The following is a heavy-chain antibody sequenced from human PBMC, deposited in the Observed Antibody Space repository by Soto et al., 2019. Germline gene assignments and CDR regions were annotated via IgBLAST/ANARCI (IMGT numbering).Heavy chain of an antibody. CDR1: GYTFPTYG. CDR2: ISAYNDNT. CDR3: ARDRRYYDSSGYDWDAFDI. V-gene: IGHV1-18*01. J-gene: IGHJ3*02. D-gene: IGHD3-22*01. Sequence: AAAKLSCKASGYTFPTYGISWVRQAPGQGLEWMGWISAYNDNTNYAQKLQGRVTMTTDTSTSTAYMELRSLRSDDTAVYYCARDRRYYDSSGYDWDAFDIWGQGTMVTVSS.